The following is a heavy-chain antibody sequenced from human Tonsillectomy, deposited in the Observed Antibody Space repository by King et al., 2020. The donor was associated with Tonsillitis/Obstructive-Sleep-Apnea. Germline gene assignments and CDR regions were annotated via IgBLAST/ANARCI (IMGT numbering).Heavy chain of an antibody. CDR3: ARELHTMEAARTRVDWFDP. CDR2: IWYDGSNK. CDR1: GFTFSSYG. V-gene: IGHV3-33*01. D-gene: IGHD6-6*01. Sequence: VQLVESGGGVVQPGRSLRLSCAASGFTFSSYGMHWVRQAPGKGLEWVAVIWYDGSNKYYADSVKGRFTISRDNSKNTLYLQMNSLRAEDTAVYYCARELHTMEAARTRVDWFDPWGQGTLVTVSS. J-gene: IGHJ5*02.